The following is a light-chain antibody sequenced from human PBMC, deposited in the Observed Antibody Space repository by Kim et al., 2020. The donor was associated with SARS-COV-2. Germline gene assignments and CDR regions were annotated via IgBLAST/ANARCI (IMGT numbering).Light chain of an antibody. J-gene: IGLJ2*01. CDR3: NSRDSGDNVVV. CDR1: SLRDYY. V-gene: IGLV3-19*01. CDR2: DKD. Sequence: SSELTQDPAVSVALGQTIRISCQGDSLRDYYASWYQQKPGQAPVLVIYDKDKRASGIPDRFSGSRSGNTASLTITGAQAEDEADYYCNSRDSGDNVVVLGGGTKVTVL.